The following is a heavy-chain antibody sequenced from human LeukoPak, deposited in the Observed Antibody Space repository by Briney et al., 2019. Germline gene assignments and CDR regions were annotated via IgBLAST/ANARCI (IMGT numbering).Heavy chain of an antibody. CDR2: ISGSGGST. CDR3: ARSQGSSSSQGADY. CDR1: GFTFSKYG. V-gene: IGHV3-23*01. J-gene: IGHJ4*02. Sequence: GGSLRLSCAASGFTFSKYGMSWVRQAPGKGLEWVSAISGSGGSTYYADSVKGRFTISRDNSKNTLYLQMNSLRAEDTAVYYCARSQGSSSSQGADYWGQGTLVTVSS. D-gene: IGHD6-13*01.